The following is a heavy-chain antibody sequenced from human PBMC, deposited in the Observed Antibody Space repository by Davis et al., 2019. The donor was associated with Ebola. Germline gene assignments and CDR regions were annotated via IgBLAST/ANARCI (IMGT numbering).Heavy chain of an antibody. CDR2: INHSGST. CDR3: ARWKLWGVPAATFDY. V-gene: IGHV4-34*01. J-gene: IGHJ4*02. CDR1: GGSFSGYY. D-gene: IGHD2-2*01. Sequence: MPSETLSLTCAVSGGSFSGYYWNWIRQPPGKGLEWIGEINHSGSTNHNPSLKSRVSISIDTSKNQFSLKLSSVTAADTAVYYCARWKLWGVPAATFDYWGQGTLVTVSS.